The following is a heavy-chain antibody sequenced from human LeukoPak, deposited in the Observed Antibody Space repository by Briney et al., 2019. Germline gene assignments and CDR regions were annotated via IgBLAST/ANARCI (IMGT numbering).Heavy chain of an antibody. CDR3: AKDLDYGDYAAGDY. CDR1: GFTFSSYG. J-gene: IGHJ4*02. Sequence: RGSLRLSCAASGFTFSSYGMHWVRQAPGKGLEWVAVISYDGSNKYYADSVKGRFTISRDNSKNTLYLQMNSLRAEDTAVYYCAKDLDYGDYAAGDYWGQGTLVTVSS. V-gene: IGHV3-30*18. D-gene: IGHD4-17*01. CDR2: ISYDGSNK.